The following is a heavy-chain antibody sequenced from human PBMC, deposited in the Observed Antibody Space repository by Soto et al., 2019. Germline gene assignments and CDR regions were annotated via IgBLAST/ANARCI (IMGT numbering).Heavy chain of an antibody. D-gene: IGHD3-3*01. CDR2: IYYSGST. CDR1: GGSISSSSYY. Sequence: QLQLQESGPGLVKPSETLSLTCTVSGGSISSSSYYWGWIRQPPGEGLEWIGSIYYSGSTYYNPSLKSRVTISVDTSKNQFSLKLSPVTAADTAVYYCATYGITIFGVVSEFDYWGQGTLVTVSS. CDR3: ATYGITIFGVVSEFDY. V-gene: IGHV4-39*01. J-gene: IGHJ4*02.